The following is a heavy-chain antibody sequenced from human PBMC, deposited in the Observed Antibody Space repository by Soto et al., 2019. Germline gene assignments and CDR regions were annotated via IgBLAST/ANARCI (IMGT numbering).Heavy chain of an antibody. Sequence: ASVKVSCKASGYTFNSYGISWVRQAPGQGLEWMGWISANNDNANYAQKFQARITVTTDTSTSTAYMELRSLRSDETAVYYSAREYCTSIRCYGRDYWGQGTLVNVSS. D-gene: IGHD2-2*01. J-gene: IGHJ4*02. CDR3: AREYCTSIRCYGRDY. CDR1: GYTFNSYG. V-gene: IGHV1-18*01. CDR2: ISANNDNA.